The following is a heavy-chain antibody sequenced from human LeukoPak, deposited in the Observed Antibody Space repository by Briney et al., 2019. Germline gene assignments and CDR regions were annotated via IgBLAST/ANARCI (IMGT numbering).Heavy chain of an antibody. CDR3: ARDSYYYDSSGYYLHFDY. D-gene: IGHD3-22*01. CDR2: ISYDGSNK. Sequence: PGVSLRLSCAASGFTFSNYAFSNYAMHWVRQAPGKGLEWVAVISYDGSNKYYADSLKGRFTISRDNSKNTLYLQMDSLRAEDTAIYYCARDSYYYDSSGYYLHFDYWGQGTLVTVSS. J-gene: IGHJ4*02. V-gene: IGHV3-30*04. CDR1: GFTFSNYAFSNYA.